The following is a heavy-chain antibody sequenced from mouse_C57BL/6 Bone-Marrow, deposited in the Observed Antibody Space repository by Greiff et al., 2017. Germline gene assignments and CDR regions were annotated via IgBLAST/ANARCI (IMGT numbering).Heavy chain of an antibody. CDR3: ARRDYGSSYGFAY. CDR2: ISNGGGST. J-gene: IGHJ3*01. Sequence: EVKLQESGGGLVQPAGSLKLSCAASGFTFSDYYMYWVRQTPEKRLEWVAYISNGGGSTYYPDTVKGRFTISRDNAKNTLYLQMSRLKSEDTAMYYCARRDYGSSYGFAYWGQGTLVTVSA. D-gene: IGHD1-1*01. V-gene: IGHV5-12*01. CDR1: GFTFSDYY.